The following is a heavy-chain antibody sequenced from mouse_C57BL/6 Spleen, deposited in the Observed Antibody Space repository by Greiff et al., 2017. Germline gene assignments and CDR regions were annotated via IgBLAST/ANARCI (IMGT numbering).Heavy chain of an antibody. CDR2: ISDGGSYT. D-gene: IGHD2-1*01. V-gene: IGHV5-4*01. CDR3: SIDLRCNYLSYYFDY. J-gene: IGHJ2*01. CDR1: GFTFSSYA. Sequence: DVKLVESGGGLVKPGGSLKLSCAASGFTFSSYAMSWVRQTPEKRLEWVATISDGGSYTYYPDNVKGRFTISRDNAKNNLYLQMSHLKSEDTAMYYLSIDLRCNYLSYYFDYWGQGTTLTVSS.